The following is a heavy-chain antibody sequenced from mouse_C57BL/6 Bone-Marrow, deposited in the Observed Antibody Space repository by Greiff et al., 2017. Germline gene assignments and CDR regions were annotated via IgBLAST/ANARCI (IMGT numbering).Heavy chain of an antibody. V-gene: IGHV1-72*01. CDR2: IDPNSGGT. Sequence: QVQLQQPGAELVKPGASVKLSCKASGYTFTSYWMHWVKQRPGRGLEWIGRIDPNSGGTKYNEKFKSKATLTVDKPSSTAYMKLSSLTSEDSAVYYCARGGQLRLLFYYAMDYWGQGTSVTVSS. D-gene: IGHD3-2*02. J-gene: IGHJ4*01. CDR3: ARGGQLRLLFYYAMDY. CDR1: GYTFTSYW.